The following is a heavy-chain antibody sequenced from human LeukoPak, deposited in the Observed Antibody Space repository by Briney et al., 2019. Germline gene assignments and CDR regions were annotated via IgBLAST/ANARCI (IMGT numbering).Heavy chain of an antibody. D-gene: IGHD3-9*01. CDR3: ARHPLHYDILTGPENAFDI. CDR1: GYSFTSYW. Sequence: GESLKISCKGSGYSFTSYWIGWVRQMPGKGLEWMGIIYPGDSDTRYSPSFQGQVTISADKSISTAYLQWSSLKASDTAMYYYARHPLHYDILTGPENAFDIWGQGTMVTVSS. CDR2: IYPGDSDT. V-gene: IGHV5-51*01. J-gene: IGHJ3*02.